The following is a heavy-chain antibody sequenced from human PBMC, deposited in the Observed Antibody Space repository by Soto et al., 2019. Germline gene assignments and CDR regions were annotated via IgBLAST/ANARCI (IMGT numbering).Heavy chain of an antibody. CDR2: IFSNDEK. V-gene: IGHV2-26*01. Sequence: QVTLKESGPVLVKPTETLTLTCTVSGFSLSTARMGVSWIRQPPGKALEWLAHIFSNDEKSYSTFLKSRLTISKDTYKSQVVLTMTNMDPVDTATYSCARIRRDSSGYYLIDYWGQGTLVPVSS. CDR1: GFSLSTARMG. CDR3: ARIRRDSSGYYLIDY. D-gene: IGHD3-22*01. J-gene: IGHJ4*02.